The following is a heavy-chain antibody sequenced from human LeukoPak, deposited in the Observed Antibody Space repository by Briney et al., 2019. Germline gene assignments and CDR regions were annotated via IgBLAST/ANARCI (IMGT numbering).Heavy chain of an antibody. D-gene: IGHD3-10*01. Sequence: ASETLSLTCSVSGGSISSYYWSWIRQPPGKGLEWIGYISPTGGTNKNPSLTSRVTVSVDTSKNLFSLELEYVTAADTAVYFCARRSVTRWYYSDWGQGTLATVSS. V-gene: IGHV4-4*09. CDR1: GGSISSYY. CDR3: ARRSVTRWYYSD. CDR2: ISPTGGT. J-gene: IGHJ4*02.